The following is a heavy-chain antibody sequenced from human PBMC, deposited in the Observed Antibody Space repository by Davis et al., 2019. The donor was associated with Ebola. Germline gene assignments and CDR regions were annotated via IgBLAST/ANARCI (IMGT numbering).Heavy chain of an antibody. D-gene: IGHD2-15*01. CDR1: GGSFSGYY. V-gene: IGHV4-34*01. CDR2: INHSGST. CDR3: VRGSGRYIVGTRRVYWFDP. J-gene: IGHJ5*02. Sequence: SETLSLTCAVYGGSFSGYYWSWIRQPPGKGLEWIGEINHSGSTNYNSSLKSRVTISVDTSKNQFSLKLSSVTAADTAVYYCVRGSGRYIVGTRRVYWFDPWGQGTLVTVSS.